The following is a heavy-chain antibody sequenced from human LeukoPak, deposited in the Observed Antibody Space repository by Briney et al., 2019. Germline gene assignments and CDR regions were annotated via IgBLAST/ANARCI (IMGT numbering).Heavy chain of an antibody. V-gene: IGHV3-21*01. CDR2: ISSSSSYI. D-gene: IGHD3-10*01. J-gene: IGHJ4*02. Sequence: SGGSLRLSCAASGFTFSSYSMNWVRQAPGKGLEWVSSISSSSSYIYYADSVKGRFTISRDNAKNSLYLQMNSLRAEDTAVYYCARDHDPPFYGSGSYLDYWGQGTLVTVSS. CDR3: ARDHDPPFYGSGSYLDY. CDR1: GFTFSSYS.